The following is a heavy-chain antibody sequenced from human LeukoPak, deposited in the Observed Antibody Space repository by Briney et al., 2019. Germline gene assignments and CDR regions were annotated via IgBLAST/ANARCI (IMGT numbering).Heavy chain of an antibody. CDR1: GGSISSYY. CDR3: ARPYSSGWYRAFHI. Sequence: SETLSLTCTVSGGSISSYYWSWIRQPPGKGLEWIGYIYYSGSTNYNPSLKSRVTISVDTSKNQFSLKLSSVTAADTAVYYCARPYSSGWYRAFHIWGQGTMVTVSS. V-gene: IGHV4-59*08. CDR2: IYYSGST. D-gene: IGHD6-19*01. J-gene: IGHJ3*02.